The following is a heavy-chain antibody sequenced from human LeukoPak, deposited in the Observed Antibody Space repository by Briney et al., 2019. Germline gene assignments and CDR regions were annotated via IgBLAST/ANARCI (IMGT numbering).Heavy chain of an antibody. CDR3: ARVSDGFGELLSPLFDY. Sequence: PGGSLRLSCAASGFTFSSYAMSWVRQAPGKGLEWVSAISGSGGSTYYADSVKGRFTISRDNSKNTLYLQMNSLRAEDTAVYYCARVSDGFGELLSPLFDYWGQGTLVTVSS. D-gene: IGHD3-10*01. CDR2: ISGSGGST. V-gene: IGHV3-23*01. CDR1: GFTFSSYA. J-gene: IGHJ4*02.